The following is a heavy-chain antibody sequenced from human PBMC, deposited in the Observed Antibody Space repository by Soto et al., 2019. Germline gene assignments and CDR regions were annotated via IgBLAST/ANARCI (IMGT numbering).Heavy chain of an antibody. CDR1: GFSLTTSGVG. D-gene: IGHD2-21*02. CDR2: IYWDDDK. Sequence: SGPTLVNPTQTLTLTCTFSGFSLTTSGVGVGWIRQPPGKALEWLTVIYWDDDKRYSPSLQNRLTITKDTSKNQVVLTMTNMDPVDTATYYCARISEGVVVSAWTSYFDYWGQGALVTVSS. J-gene: IGHJ4*02. CDR3: ARISEGVVVSAWTSYFDY. V-gene: IGHV2-5*02.